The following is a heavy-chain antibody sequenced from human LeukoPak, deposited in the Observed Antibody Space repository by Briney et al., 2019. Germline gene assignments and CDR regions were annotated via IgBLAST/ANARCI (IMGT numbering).Heavy chain of an antibody. J-gene: IGHJ3*02. D-gene: IGHD7-27*01. Sequence: ASVKVSCKAPGYTFTGYYMHWVRQAPGQGLEWMGWINPNSGGTNYAQKFQGRVTMTRDTSISTAYMELSRLRSDDTAVYYCARVGETGENAFDIWGQGTMVTVSS. CDR2: INPNSGGT. CDR3: ARVGETGENAFDI. CDR1: GYTFTGYY. V-gene: IGHV1-2*02.